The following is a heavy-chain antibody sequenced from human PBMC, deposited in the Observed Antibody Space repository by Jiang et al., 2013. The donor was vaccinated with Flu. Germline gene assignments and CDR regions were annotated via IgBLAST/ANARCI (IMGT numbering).Heavy chain of an antibody. CDR1: GFTFSIYD. V-gene: IGHV3-13*01. J-gene: IGHJ2*01. CDR3: AKVGSSWPRSEWYFDL. Sequence: VQLLESGGGLVQPGGSLRLSCAASGFTFSIYDMHWVRQTTGKGLEWISAIGTAANTFYLDSVRGRFTISRENAKNSLYLQMDSLRVEDTAVYYCAKVGSSWPRSEWYFDLWGRGTLVTVSS. CDR2: IGTAANT. D-gene: IGHD6-13*01.